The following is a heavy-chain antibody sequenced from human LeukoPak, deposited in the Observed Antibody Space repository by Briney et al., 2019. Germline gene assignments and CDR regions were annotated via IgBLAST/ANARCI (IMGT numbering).Heavy chain of an antibody. D-gene: IGHD2-2*01. CDR3: SKDISRGLVPAAGVDY. Sequence: GGSLRLSCAASGFTFRTYAMNWVRQAPGKGLEWVAVISDDGSNKYYAESVKGQFTISRDNSKNTLYLQMNSLRAEDTAVYYCSKDISRGLVPAAGVDYWGQGTLVTVSS. J-gene: IGHJ4*02. CDR2: ISDDGSNK. V-gene: IGHV3-30*04. CDR1: GFTFRTYA.